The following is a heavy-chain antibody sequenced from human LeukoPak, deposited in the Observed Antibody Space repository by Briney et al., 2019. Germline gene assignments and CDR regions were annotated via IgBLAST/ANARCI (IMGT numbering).Heavy chain of an antibody. Sequence: SVMVSCKASGGTFSIYAISWVRQAPGQGLEWMGGIIPIFGTANYAQKFQGRVTITADESTSTAYMELSSLRSEDTAVYYCARGPYYYDSSGYYGTHFDYWGQGTLVTVSS. CDR1: GGTFSIYA. CDR3: ARGPYYYDSSGYYGTHFDY. D-gene: IGHD3-22*01. J-gene: IGHJ4*02. V-gene: IGHV1-69*13. CDR2: IIPIFGTA.